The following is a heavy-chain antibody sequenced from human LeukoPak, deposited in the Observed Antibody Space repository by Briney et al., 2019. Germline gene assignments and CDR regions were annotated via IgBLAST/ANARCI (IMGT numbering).Heavy chain of an antibody. D-gene: IGHD2-21*02. J-gene: IGHJ5*02. Sequence: ASVSVSCDASGYTFTSFCMSWVRQAPGQGLEWMGCISAYNGNTNYAEKLQGRVTMTTDTSTNTAYMQLRSLTSDDTAVYYCARVRTYVVVPAIPRGWFAPWGQGTLVTVSS. CDR2: ISAYNGNT. V-gene: IGHV1-18*01. CDR3: ARVRTYVVVPAIPRGWFAP. CDR1: GYTFTSFC.